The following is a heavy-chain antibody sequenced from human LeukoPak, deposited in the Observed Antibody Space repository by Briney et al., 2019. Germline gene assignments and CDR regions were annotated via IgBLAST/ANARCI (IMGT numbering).Heavy chain of an antibody. CDR1: GFTFSSYA. V-gene: IGHV3-23*01. CDR3: AKVILPCSGSPRNALDI. Sequence: GGSLRLSCAASGFTFSSYAMSWVRQAPGKGLEWVSDIGGSGDGYNTYYGDPVKGRFTISGDNSKNTLYLQVNSLRAEDTAVYFCAKVILPCSGSPRNALDIWGQGTMVTVSS. J-gene: IGHJ3*02. D-gene: IGHD1-26*01. CDR2: IGGSGDGYNT.